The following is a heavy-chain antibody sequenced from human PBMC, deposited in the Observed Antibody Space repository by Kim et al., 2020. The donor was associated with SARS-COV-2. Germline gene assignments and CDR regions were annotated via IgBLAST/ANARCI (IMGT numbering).Heavy chain of an antibody. Sequence: SETLSLTCTVSGGSVSSGSYYWSWIRQPPGKGLEWIGYIYYSGSTNYNPSLKSRVTISVDTSKNQFSLKLSSVTAADTAVYYCAGRSVIGSYILWGQGTLVTVSS. V-gene: IGHV4-61*01. CDR2: IYYSGST. CDR1: GGSVSSGSYY. CDR3: AGRSVIGSYIL. J-gene: IGHJ4*02. D-gene: IGHD1-26*01.